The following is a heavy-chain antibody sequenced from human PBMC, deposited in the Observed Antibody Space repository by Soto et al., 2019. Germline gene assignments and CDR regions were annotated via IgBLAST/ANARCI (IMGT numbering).Heavy chain of an antibody. J-gene: IGHJ4*02. CDR2: IYHSGNT. D-gene: IGHD3-10*01. Sequence: QVQLQESGPGLVKPSGTLSLTCAVSGGSISSSNWWSWVRQPPGKGLEWIGEIYHSGNTNYNPSLKSRVTMAVDKSRYQFSLKLSSVTAADTAVYYCARRWGEGRVDYWGQGTLVTVSP. V-gene: IGHV4-4*02. CDR3: ARRWGEGRVDY. CDR1: GGSISSSNW.